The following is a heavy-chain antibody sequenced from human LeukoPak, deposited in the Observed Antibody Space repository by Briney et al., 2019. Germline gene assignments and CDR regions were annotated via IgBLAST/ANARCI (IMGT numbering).Heavy chain of an antibody. V-gene: IGHV4-39*01. CDR1: GGSISSSSYY. Sequence: SETLSLTCTVSGGSISSSSYYWGWIRQPPGKGLEWIGSIYYSGSTYYNPSLKSRVTISVDTSKNQFSLKLSSVTAADTAVYYCARSPIITMIVVVISVFDIWGQGTMVTVSS. CDR2: IYYSGST. D-gene: IGHD3-22*01. CDR3: ARSPIITMIVVVISVFDI. J-gene: IGHJ3*02.